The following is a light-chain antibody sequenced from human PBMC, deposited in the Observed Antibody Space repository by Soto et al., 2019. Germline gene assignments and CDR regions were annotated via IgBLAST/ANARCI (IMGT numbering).Light chain of an antibody. V-gene: IGLV2-14*01. Sequence: QSALTQPASVSGSPGQSITISCTGTSSDVGGYNYVSWYQQHPGKAPKLMIYEVSNRPSGVSNRFSGSKSGNTASLTISGLLADEEADYYCSSYTSSSPYVFGTGTKLTVL. CDR1: SSDVGGYNY. CDR3: SSYTSSSPYV. CDR2: EVS. J-gene: IGLJ1*01.